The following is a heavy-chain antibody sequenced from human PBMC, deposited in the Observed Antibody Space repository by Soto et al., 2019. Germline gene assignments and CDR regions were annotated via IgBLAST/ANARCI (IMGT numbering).Heavy chain of an antibody. CDR2: IFYSGST. J-gene: IGHJ6*02. CDR3: ARDKGRYDSGMDV. CDR1: GDSISSYY. Sequence: PXECLSLACPVSGDSISSYYWSWIRQPPGKGLEWIGYIFYSGSTKYNPSLKSRVTISVDTSRTQFSLNLKSVTAADTAIYYCARDKGRYDSGMDVWGQGTTVTVSS. V-gene: IGHV4-59*01.